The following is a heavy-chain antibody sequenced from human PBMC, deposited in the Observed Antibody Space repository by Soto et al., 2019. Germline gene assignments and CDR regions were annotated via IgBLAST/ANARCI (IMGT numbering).Heavy chain of an antibody. CDR2: ISGSGGST. V-gene: IGHV3-23*01. Sequence: EVQLLESGGGLVQPGGSLRLSCAASGFTFSSYAMSWVRQAPGKGLEWVSAISGSGGSTYYADSVKGRFTISRDNSKNTLYLQMNSLRAEDTAVYYCAKDHDYGDYYVFGYFDYWGQGTLVTVSS. D-gene: IGHD4-17*01. CDR3: AKDHDYGDYYVFGYFDY. J-gene: IGHJ4*02. CDR1: GFTFSSYA.